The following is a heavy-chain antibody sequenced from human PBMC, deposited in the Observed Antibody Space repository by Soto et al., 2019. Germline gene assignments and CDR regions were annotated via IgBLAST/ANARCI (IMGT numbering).Heavy chain of an antibody. CDR2: ISSSSSYI. V-gene: IGHV3-21*01. CDR3: ARDKGYSSGFDP. J-gene: IGHJ5*02. D-gene: IGHD6-25*01. CDR1: GFNLSSYS. Sequence: EVQLVESGGGLVKPGGSLRLSCTATGFNLSSYSMNWVRQAPGKGLEWVSSISSSSSYIYYADSVKGRFTISRDNAKNSLYLQMNSLRAEDTAVYYCARDKGYSSGFDPWGQGTLVTVSS.